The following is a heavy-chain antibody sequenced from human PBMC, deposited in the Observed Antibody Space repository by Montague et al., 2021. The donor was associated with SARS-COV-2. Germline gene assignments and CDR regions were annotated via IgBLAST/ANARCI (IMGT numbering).Heavy chain of an antibody. Sequence: CAISGDSVWSNTAAWNWIRQSPSRGLEWLGRTYYRSKWTNDYATSVKGRISIDPDTSKNQFFLHLRPVTPEDTGVYYCVRDTGSAQAGFDAWGQGTLVTVSS. J-gene: IGHJ4*02. D-gene: IGHD4-17*01. V-gene: IGHV6-1*01. CDR2: TYYRSKWTN. CDR1: GDSVWSNTAA. CDR3: VRDTGSAQAGFDA.